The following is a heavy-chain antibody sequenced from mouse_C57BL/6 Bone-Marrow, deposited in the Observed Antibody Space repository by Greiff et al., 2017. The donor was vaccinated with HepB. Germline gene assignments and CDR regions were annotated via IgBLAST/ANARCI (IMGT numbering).Heavy chain of an antibody. D-gene: IGHD1-1*02. Sequence: EVQLKESGAELVRSGASVKLSCTASGFNIKDDYMHWVKQRPEQGLEWIGWIDPENGDTEYASKFQGKATITADTSSNTAYLQLSSLTSEDTAVSYCTTGDYGGAWFAYWGQGTLVTVSA. V-gene: IGHV14-4*01. CDR1: GFNIKDDY. J-gene: IGHJ3*01. CDR3: TTGDYGGAWFAY. CDR2: IDPENGDT.